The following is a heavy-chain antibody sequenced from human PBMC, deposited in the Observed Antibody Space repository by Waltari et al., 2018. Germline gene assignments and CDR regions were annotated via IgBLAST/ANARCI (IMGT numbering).Heavy chain of an antibody. CDR1: GYKFTNYW. J-gene: IGHJ3*02. CDR3: ARPHSGSYVGAFDM. CDR2: IYPGDSDT. Sequence: EVQLVQSGAEVKKPGESLQISCKVSGYKFTNYWIGWVRQVPGKGLEWMGTIYPGDSDTRYSPSFQGLVTISVDKSTNTAYLQWSSLKASDTAMYYCARPHSGSYVGAFDMWGQGTKVTVSS. V-gene: IGHV5-51*01. D-gene: IGHD1-26*01.